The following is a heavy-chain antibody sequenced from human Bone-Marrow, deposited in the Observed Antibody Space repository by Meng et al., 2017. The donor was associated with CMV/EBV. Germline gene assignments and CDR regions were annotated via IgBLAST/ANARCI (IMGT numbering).Heavy chain of an antibody. Sequence: GSLRLSCTVSGGSISSSSYYWGWIRQPPGKGLEWSGCIYYSGSTYYNPSLKSRVSISVDTSKNHLSLKLSYVTAADTAVYYCARASVEGMATAFVSWGQGTLVTVSS. J-gene: IGHJ4*02. CDR3: ARASVEGMATAFVS. CDR1: GGSISSSSYY. CDR2: IYYSGST. D-gene: IGHD5-12*01. V-gene: IGHV4-39*07.